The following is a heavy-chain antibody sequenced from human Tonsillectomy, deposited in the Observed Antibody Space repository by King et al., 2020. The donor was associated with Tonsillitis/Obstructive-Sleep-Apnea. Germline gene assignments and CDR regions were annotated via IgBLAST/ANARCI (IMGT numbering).Heavy chain of an antibody. J-gene: IGHJ6*04. CDR2: ISAYNGNT. D-gene: IGHD3-3*01. Sequence: QLVQSGAEVKKPGASVKVSCKASGYTFSSYGISWVRQAPGQGLEWMGWISAYNGNTNYAQKLQGRVTMTTETSTNTAYMELRGLGSDDTAVYHCARDRNAYLNFWGGKPYYGMDVWGKGTTVTVSS. V-gene: IGHV1-18*01. CDR3: ARDRNAYLNFWGGKPYYGMDV. CDR1: GYTFSSYG.